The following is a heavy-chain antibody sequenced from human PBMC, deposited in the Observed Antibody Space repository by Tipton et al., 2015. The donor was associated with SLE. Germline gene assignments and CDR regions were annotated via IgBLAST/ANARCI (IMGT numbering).Heavy chain of an antibody. CDR1: GFTFTTYPSYA. CDR2: ISGSGGTI. Sequence: SLRLSCAASGFTFTTYPSYAMTWVRRAPGKGLEWVSTISGSGGTIFYADSVKGRFTVSRDSSKRTLFLHMNSLRVDDTAVYYCARVTRLSSSALGIWGQGTVVIVSS. CDR3: ARVTRLSSSALGI. D-gene: IGHD6-13*01. V-gene: IGHV3-23*01. J-gene: IGHJ4*02.